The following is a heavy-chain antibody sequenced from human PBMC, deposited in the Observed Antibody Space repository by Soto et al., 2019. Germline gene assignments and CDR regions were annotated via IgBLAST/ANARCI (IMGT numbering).Heavy chain of an antibody. Sequence: GGSLRLSCAASGFTFSDYYMSWIRQAPGKGLEWVSYISSSGSTIYYADSVKGRFTISRDNAKNSLYLQMNSLRAEDTAVYYCARPRILNIVATHDYWGQGTLVTVSS. V-gene: IGHV3-11*01. J-gene: IGHJ4*02. D-gene: IGHD5-12*01. CDR2: ISSSGSTI. CDR3: ARPRILNIVATHDY. CDR1: GFTFSDYY.